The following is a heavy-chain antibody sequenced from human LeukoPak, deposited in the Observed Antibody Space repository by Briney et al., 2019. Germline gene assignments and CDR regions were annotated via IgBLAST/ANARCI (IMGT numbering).Heavy chain of an antibody. J-gene: IGHJ4*02. V-gene: IGHV3-21*01. CDR1: GFTFSSYS. Sequence: GGSLRLSCAASGFTFSSYSMTWVRQAPGKGLEWVSSISSSSSYIYYADSVKGRFTISRDNAKNSLYLQMNSLRAEDTAVYYCARDRYGGYADDYWGQGTLVTVSS. D-gene: IGHD1-26*01. CDR2: ISSSSSYI. CDR3: ARDRYGGYADDY.